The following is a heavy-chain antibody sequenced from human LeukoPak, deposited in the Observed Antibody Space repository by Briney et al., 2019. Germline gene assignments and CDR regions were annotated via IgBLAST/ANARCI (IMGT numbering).Heavy chain of an antibody. V-gene: IGHV1-18*04. Sequence: ASVKVSCKASGYTFTSYGISWVRQAPGQGLEWMGWISAYNGNTDYAQKLQGRVTMTTDTSTSTAYMELRSLRSDDTAVYYCASIYCSSTSCYGPVDYCGQGTLVTVSS. J-gene: IGHJ4*02. CDR2: ISAYNGNT. D-gene: IGHD2-2*01. CDR1: GYTFTSYG. CDR3: ASIYCSSTSCYGPVDY.